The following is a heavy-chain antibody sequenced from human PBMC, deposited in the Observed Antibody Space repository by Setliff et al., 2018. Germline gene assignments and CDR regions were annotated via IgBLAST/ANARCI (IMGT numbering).Heavy chain of an antibody. CDR1: GGSISSGGYS. CDR2: IYTSGST. Sequence: PSETLSLTCAVSGGSISSGGYSWSWIRQPPGKGLEWIGHIYTSGSTNYNPSLKSRVTISVDTSKNQFSLKLSSVTAADTAVYYCARSRAAANDYWGQGTLVTVSS. CDR3: ARSRAAANDY. V-gene: IGHV4-61*09. D-gene: IGHD6-13*01. J-gene: IGHJ4*02.